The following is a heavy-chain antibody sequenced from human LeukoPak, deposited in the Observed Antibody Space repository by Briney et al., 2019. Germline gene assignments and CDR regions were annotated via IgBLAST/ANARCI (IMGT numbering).Heavy chain of an antibody. J-gene: IGHJ1*01. Sequence: PGGSLRLSCAASGFTFSSYGMHWVRQAPGKGLEWVAVISYDGSNKYYADSVKGRFTISRDNSKNTLYLQMNSLRAEDTAVYYCAKDLGERWWLFDFQHWGQGTLVTVSS. D-gene: IGHD3-22*01. CDR3: AKDLGERWWLFDFQH. CDR1: GFTFSSYG. CDR2: ISYDGSNK. V-gene: IGHV3-30*18.